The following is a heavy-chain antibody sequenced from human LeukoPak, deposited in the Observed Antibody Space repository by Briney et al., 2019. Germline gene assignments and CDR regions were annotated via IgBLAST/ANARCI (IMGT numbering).Heavy chain of an antibody. CDR2: IYYSGTT. CDR3: ARGEVVAATGLYFDY. D-gene: IGHD2-15*01. CDR1: GGRINNHY. J-gene: IGHJ4*02. Sequence: SETLSLTCTVSGGRINNHYWTWIRQPPGKGLEWLGYIYYSGTTNYNPSLRSRVTISIDTSKNQFSLKLSSVTAADTAVYYCARGEVVAATGLYFDYWGQGTLVTVSS. V-gene: IGHV4-59*11.